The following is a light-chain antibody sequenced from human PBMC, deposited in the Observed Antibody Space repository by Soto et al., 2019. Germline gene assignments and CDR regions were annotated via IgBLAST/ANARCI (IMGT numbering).Light chain of an antibody. CDR1: QSVSSN. Sequence: EIVMTQSPATLSVSPGERATLSCRASQSVSSNLAWYQQKPGQAPRLLIHGASTRATGIPARFSGSGSGTEFTLTISSLQSEDFAVYCCQQYNNWPPTFGQGTKVEIK. CDR2: GAS. CDR3: QQYNNWPPT. V-gene: IGKV3-15*01. J-gene: IGKJ1*01.